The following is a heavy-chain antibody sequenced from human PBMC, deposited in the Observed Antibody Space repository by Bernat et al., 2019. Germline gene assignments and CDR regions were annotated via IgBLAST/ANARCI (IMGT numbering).Heavy chain of an antibody. CDR3: ARAISTVGRYYFDY. Sequence: QVQLVQSGAEVKKPGASVKVSCKASGYTFTSYGISWVRQAPGQGLEWMGWIAYNGKTKHAQKFQGRVTMTTDTSTSTAYMEVKSLRSDDTAIYYCARAISTVGRYYFDYWGQGTLVTVSS. CDR2: IAYNGKT. CDR1: GYTFTSYG. D-gene: IGHD4-23*01. V-gene: IGHV1-18*01. J-gene: IGHJ4*02.